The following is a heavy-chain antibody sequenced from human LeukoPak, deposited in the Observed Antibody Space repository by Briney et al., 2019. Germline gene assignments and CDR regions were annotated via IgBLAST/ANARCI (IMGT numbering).Heavy chain of an antibody. CDR1: GFTFSDYY. J-gene: IGHJ4*02. CDR3: ARDRSAVTTWVDY. CDR2: ISSSGSTI. V-gene: IGHV3-11*04. D-gene: IGHD4-17*01. Sequence: GGSLRLSCAASGFTFSDYYMSWIRQAPGKGLEWVSYISSSGSTIYYADSVKGRFTISRDNAKNSLYLQMNSLRAEDTAVYYCARDRSAVTTWVDYWGQGTLVTVSS.